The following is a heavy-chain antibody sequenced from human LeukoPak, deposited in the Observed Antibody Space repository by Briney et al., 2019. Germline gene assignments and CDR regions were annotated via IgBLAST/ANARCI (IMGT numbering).Heavy chain of an antibody. Sequence: PAGSLRLSCAASGFTFSSYAMSWVRQAPGKGLEWVSAISGSGGSTYYADSVKGRFTISRDNSKNTLYLKMNSLRAEDTAVYYCAKRGGSYSSGWYDDYWGQGTLVTVSS. CDR2: ISGSGGST. V-gene: IGHV3-23*01. D-gene: IGHD6-19*01. J-gene: IGHJ4*02. CDR3: AKRGGSYSSGWYDDY. CDR1: GFTFSSYA.